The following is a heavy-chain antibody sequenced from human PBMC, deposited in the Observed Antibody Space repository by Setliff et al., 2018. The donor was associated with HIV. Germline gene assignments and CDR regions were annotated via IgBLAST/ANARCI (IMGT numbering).Heavy chain of an antibody. CDR3: AKAVAQQFVSFFDH. J-gene: IGHJ4*02. CDR1: GFTFNKAW. CDR2: ITNNSDT. Sequence: GGSLRLSCAASGFTFNKAWMNWVRQAPGKALEWFSSITNNSDTLYADSVKGRFTISRDNSKNTLYLQMNSLRAEDTAVYYCAKAVAQQFVSFFDHWGQGTLVTVSS. D-gene: IGHD6-6*01. V-gene: IGHV3-53*01.